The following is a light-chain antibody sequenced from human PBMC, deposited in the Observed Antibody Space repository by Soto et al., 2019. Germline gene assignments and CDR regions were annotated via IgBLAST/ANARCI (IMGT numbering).Light chain of an antibody. CDR3: AAWDDSLNGYV. CDR1: STNIGNNA. CDR2: NNN. J-gene: IGLJ1*01. V-gene: IGLV1-44*01. Sequence: QSVLTQPPSASGTPGQRVTISFSGTSTNIGNNAVNWYQQLPGAAPKLLIYNNNQRPSGVPDRFSGSKSGTSASLAISGLQSDDEADYYCAAWDDSLNGYVFGTGTKVTVL.